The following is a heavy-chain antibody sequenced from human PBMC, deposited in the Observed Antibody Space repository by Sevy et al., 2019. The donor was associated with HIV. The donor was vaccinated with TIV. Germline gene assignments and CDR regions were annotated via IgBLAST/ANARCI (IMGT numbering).Heavy chain of an antibody. Sequence: SETLSLTCTVSGGSLNSYYWSWIRQPPGKGLEWIGYLFYTDSTNYNPSLKSRFTISVDRSKNQFSLELRSVTAADTAVYYCARDSDSGLDYWGQGTLVTVSS. D-gene: IGHD4-17*01. CDR3: ARDSDSGLDY. CDR1: GGSLNSYY. J-gene: IGHJ4*02. CDR2: LFYTDST. V-gene: IGHV4-59*01.